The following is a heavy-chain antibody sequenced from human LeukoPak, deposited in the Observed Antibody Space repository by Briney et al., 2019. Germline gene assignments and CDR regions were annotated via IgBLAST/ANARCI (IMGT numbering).Heavy chain of an antibody. V-gene: IGHV4-61*02. CDR3: ASVWNYYYMDV. CDR2: IYTSGST. J-gene: IGHJ6*03. D-gene: IGHD2-21*01. Sequence: SQTLSLTCTVSGGSISSGSYYWSWIRQPAGKGLEWIRRIYTSGSTNYNPSLKSRVTISVDTSKNQFSLKLSSVTAADTAVYYCASVWNYYYMDVWGKGTTVTVSS. CDR1: GGSISSGSYY.